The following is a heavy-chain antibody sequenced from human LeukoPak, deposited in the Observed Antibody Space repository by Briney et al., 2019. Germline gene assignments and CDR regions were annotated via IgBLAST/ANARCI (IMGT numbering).Heavy chain of an antibody. CDR1: GGSISSGDYS. Sequence: PSETLSLTCAVSGGSISSGDYSWSWIRQPPGKGLEWIGYIYHSGTTYYNPSLKSRVTISLDRSKIQFSLKVSSVTAADTAVYCCARGSATMVHFDYWGQGFLVTVSS. CDR3: ARGSATMVHFDY. D-gene: IGHD3-10*01. CDR2: IYHSGTT. J-gene: IGHJ4*02. V-gene: IGHV4-30-2*01.